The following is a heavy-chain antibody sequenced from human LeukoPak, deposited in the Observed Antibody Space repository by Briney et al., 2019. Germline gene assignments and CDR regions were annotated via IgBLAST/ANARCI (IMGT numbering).Heavy chain of an antibody. CDR2: IIPIFGTA. CDR3: ARLLPNPYYYYGMDV. D-gene: IGHD1-14*01. Sequence: SVKVSCKASGGTFSSYAISWVRQAPGQGLEWMGGIIPIFGTANYAQKFQGRVTITADESTSTAYMELSSLRSEDTAVYYCARLLPNPYYYYGMDVWGQGTTVTVSS. CDR1: GGTFSSYA. V-gene: IGHV1-69*13. J-gene: IGHJ6*02.